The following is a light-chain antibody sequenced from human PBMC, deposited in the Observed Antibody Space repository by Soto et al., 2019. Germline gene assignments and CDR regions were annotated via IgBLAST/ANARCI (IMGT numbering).Light chain of an antibody. CDR1: QGISNY. V-gene: IGKV1-27*01. CDR2: AAS. CDR3: QKYDSAPFT. Sequence: DIQMTQSPSSLSASVGDRVTITCRASQGISNYLVWYQQKPGKVPRVLIYAASTLQSGVPSRFSGSGSGTDFTLTISSLQPEDVASYYCQKYDSAPFTFGPGTKVDIK. J-gene: IGKJ3*01.